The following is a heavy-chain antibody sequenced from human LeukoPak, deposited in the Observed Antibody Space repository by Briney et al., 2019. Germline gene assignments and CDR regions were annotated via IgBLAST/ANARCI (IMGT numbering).Heavy chain of an antibody. Sequence: SEILSLTCTVSGGSSSSGSYYWSWIRQPAGKGLEWIGRIYTSGSTNYNPSLKSRVTISVDTSKNQFSLKLSSVTAADTAVYYCARGGGPSIAARVNYYYYMDVWGKGTTVTVSS. CDR1: GGSSSSGSYY. CDR3: ARGGGPSIAARVNYYYYMDV. V-gene: IGHV4-61*02. J-gene: IGHJ6*03. CDR2: IYTSGST. D-gene: IGHD6-6*01.